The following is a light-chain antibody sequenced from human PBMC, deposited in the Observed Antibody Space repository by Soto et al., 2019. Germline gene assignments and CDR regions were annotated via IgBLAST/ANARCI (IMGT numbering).Light chain of an antibody. Sequence: QSALTQPASVSGSPGQSITISCTGTARTVGGNNYVSCYQHHPGKAPKLLIYEVSNRPSGVSNRFSGSKSGNTASLTISGLQAEDEADYYCSSYTSSSPYVFGTGTKLTVL. CDR1: ARTVGGNNY. J-gene: IGLJ1*01. CDR2: EVS. CDR3: SSYTSSSPYV. V-gene: IGLV2-14*01.